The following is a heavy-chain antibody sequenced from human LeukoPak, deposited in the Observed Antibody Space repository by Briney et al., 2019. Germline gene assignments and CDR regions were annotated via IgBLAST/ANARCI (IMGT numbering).Heavy chain of an antibody. D-gene: IGHD2-2*02. CDR2: IKQDGSDK. CDR1: GFTFNNYW. J-gene: IGHJ4*02. CDR3: ASGYMTADY. Sequence: GGSLRLSCVASGFTFNNYWMSWVRQAPGKGLEWVASIKQDGSDKYYVDCVRGRFTISRDNAKNSLYLQMSSLRAGDTAVYYCASGYMTADYWGQGSLVTVSS. V-gene: IGHV3-7*05.